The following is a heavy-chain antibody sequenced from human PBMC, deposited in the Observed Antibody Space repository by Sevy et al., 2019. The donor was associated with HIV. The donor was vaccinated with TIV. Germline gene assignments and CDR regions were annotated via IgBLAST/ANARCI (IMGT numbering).Heavy chain of an antibody. V-gene: IGHV3-53*01. CDR3: ASGTGWLYFDY. CDR2: FFSIDST. J-gene: IGHJ4*02. D-gene: IGHD6-19*01. Sequence: GGSLRLSCAASGFTVSSNYMSWVRQAPGKGLEWVSIFFSIDSTSYMNSVKGRFTISRDNSKNTLYLQMNTLRAEDTAVYYCASGTGWLYFDYWGQGTPVTVSS. CDR1: GFTVSSNY.